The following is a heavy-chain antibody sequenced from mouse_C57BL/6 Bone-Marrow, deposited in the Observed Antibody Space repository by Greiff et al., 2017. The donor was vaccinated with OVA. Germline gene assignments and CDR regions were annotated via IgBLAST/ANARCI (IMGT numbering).Heavy chain of an antibody. V-gene: IGHV14-3*01. CDR1: GFNIKNTY. CDR3: ARGYDYDEGYAMDY. D-gene: IGHD2-4*01. Sequence: EVQLQQSVAELVRPGASVKLSCTASGFNIKNTYMPWVKQRPEQGLEWIGRIDPANGNTKYAPKFQGKATITADTSSNTAYLQLSSLTSEDTAIYYCARGYDYDEGYAMDYWGQGTSVTVSS. CDR2: IDPANGNT. J-gene: IGHJ4*01.